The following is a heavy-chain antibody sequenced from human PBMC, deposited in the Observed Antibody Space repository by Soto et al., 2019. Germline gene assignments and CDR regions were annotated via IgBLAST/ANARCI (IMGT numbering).Heavy chain of an antibody. CDR1: GFPFSTYD. J-gene: IGHJ4*02. CDR2: ISGSDGST. D-gene: IGHD3-10*01. Sequence: PGGSLRLSCAASGFPFSTYDMSWVRQAPGGGLEWVSFISGSDGSTHYADSVKGRFTISRDNSKNTLFLQMHSLTAEDTAVYYCTKGGHLDYWGQGALVTVSS. V-gene: IGHV3-23*01. CDR3: TKGGHLDY.